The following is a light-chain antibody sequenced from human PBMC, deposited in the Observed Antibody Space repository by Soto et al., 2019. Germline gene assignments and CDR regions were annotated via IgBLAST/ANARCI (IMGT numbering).Light chain of an antibody. CDR2: DVS. CDR1: SNDIGAYNF. J-gene: IGLJ1*01. Sequence: SVLTQPASVSGSPGQSITISCTGTSNDIGAYNFVSWYQQHPGKAPKLMIYDVSNRPSGLSNRFSGSKSGSTASLTISGLQAEDEADYYCSSYTTSSLYVFGTGTKVTVL. V-gene: IGLV2-14*03. CDR3: SSYTTSSLYV.